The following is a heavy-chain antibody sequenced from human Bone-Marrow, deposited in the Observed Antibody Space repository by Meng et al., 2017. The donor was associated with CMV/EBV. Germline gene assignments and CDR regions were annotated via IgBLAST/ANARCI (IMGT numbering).Heavy chain of an antibody. CDR3: ARDVGAAFDY. CDR2: ISYDGSNK. D-gene: IGHD1-26*01. Sequence: LSVAASGVTVSSYAMPWVRQAPGKGLEWVAVISYDGSNKYYADSVKGRFTISRDNSKNTLYLQMNSLRAEDTAVYYCARDVGAAFDYWGQGTLVTVSS. CDR1: GVTVSSYA. J-gene: IGHJ4*02. V-gene: IGHV3-30-3*01.